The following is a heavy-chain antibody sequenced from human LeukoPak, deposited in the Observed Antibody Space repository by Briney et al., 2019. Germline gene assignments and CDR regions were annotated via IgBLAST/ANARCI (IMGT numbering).Heavy chain of an antibody. CDR3: ARDGSSGSVDAFDI. V-gene: IGHV4-59*05. CDR2: IYYSGST. D-gene: IGHD3-22*01. J-gene: IGHJ3*02. CDR1: GGSISSYY. Sequence: SETLSLTCTVSGGSISSYYWSWIRQPPGKGLEWIGSIYYSGSTYYNPSLKSRVTISVDTSKNQFSLKLSSVTAADTAVYYCARDGSSGSVDAFDIWGQGTMVTVSS.